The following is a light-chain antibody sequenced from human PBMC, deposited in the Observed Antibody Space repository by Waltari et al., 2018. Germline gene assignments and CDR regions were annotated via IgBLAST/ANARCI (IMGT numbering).Light chain of an antibody. CDR3: QQYVTTPWT. V-gene: IGKV4-1*01. Sequence: DIVMTQSPDSLAVSLGERATINCKSSQTVLHSSTNNNYLAWYQQKPGQHPKLLIYWASTRGSGVPDRFSGSGSGTDFTLTISSLQAEDVAVYSCQQYVTTPWTFGQGTKVEI. CDR1: QTVLHSSTNNNY. CDR2: WAS. J-gene: IGKJ1*01.